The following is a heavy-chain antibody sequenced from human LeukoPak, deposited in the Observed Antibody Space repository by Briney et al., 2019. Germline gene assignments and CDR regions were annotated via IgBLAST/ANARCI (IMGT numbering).Heavy chain of an antibody. Sequence: GGSRRLSCTTSGLTFGDHAMSWVPQAPGKGREWVGFIRSKPYGGTTEYAASVKGRFSISRDDSKSIAYLQMNSLKTEDTAVYYCTRMYSESSSWPLDYWGQGTLVTVSS. D-gene: IGHD6-13*01. V-gene: IGHV3-49*04. CDR3: TRMYSESSSWPLDY. CDR1: GLTFGDHA. CDR2: IRSKPYGGTT. J-gene: IGHJ4*02.